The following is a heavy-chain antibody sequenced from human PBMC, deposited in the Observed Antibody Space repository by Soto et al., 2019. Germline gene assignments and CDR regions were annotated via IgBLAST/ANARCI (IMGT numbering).Heavy chain of an antibody. D-gene: IGHD3-22*01. Sequence: SETLSLTCTVSGGSTSSGDYYWSWIRQPPGKGLEWIGYIYYSGSTYYNPSLKSRVTISVDTSKNQFSLKLSSVTAADTAVYYCGSGYYIPSLYAFDIWGQGTMVTVSS. V-gene: IGHV4-30-4*01. CDR3: GSGYYIPSLYAFDI. CDR1: GGSTSSGDYY. CDR2: IYYSGST. J-gene: IGHJ3*02.